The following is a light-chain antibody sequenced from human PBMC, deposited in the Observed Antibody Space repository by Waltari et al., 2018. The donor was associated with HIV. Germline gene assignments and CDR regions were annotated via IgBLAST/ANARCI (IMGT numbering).Light chain of an antibody. Sequence: SAVTQPASVSGLPGQSITISCTGGDSAFGLSNFVSWSQQHPGRVPRLILYDVDSRAPGISDRFSGSRSGPTASLNISRLRAEDEADYYCASFTGDDTLLFGGGTKVTVL. CDR2: DVD. J-gene: IGLJ3*02. V-gene: IGLV2-14*03. CDR1: DSAFGLSNF. CDR3: ASFTGDDTLL.